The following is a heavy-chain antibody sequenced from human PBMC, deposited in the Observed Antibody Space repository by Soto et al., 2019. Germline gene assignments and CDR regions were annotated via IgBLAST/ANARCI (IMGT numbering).Heavy chain of an antibody. D-gene: IGHD2-8*01. V-gene: IGHV3-23*01. CDR1: GFTFSSYA. Sequence: VQLLESGGGLVQPGGSLRLSCAASGFTFSSYAMSWVRQAPGKGLEWVSAISGSGGSTYYADSVKGRFTISRDNSKNTLYLQMNSLRAEDTAVYYCAKSKDIVLMVYAIYYYYYGMDVWGQGTTVTVSS. CDR3: AKSKDIVLMVYAIYYYYYGMDV. J-gene: IGHJ6*02. CDR2: ISGSGGST.